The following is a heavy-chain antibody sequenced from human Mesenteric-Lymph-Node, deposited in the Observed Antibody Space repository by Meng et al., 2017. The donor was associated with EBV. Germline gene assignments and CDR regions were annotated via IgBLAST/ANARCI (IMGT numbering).Heavy chain of an antibody. CDR2: IHQSGST. CDR1: GGSIRSSHW. V-gene: IGHV4-4*02. CDR3: ARGLWFRDFLRWFDP. Sequence: HLQHWGPGLVKPWATLSLPWPVSGGSIRSSHWWSWVRQPPGKGLEWIGEIHQSGSTNFNPSLRSRVTMSIDKSNNQFSLKLRSVTAADTAVYYCARGLWFRDFLRWFDPWGQGTLVTVSS. D-gene: IGHD3-10*01. J-gene: IGHJ5*02.